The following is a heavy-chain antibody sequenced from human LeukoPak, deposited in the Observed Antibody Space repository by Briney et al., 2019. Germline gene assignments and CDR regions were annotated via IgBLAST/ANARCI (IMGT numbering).Heavy chain of an antibody. Sequence: GGSLRLSCVASGFTFSSYAMTWVRQAPGKGLEWVSTISGSGGSTYYADSVKGRFTISRDNSKNTLYLQMNSLRVEDTALYYCAKDRRLYDSSGVDYWGQGTLVTVSS. CDR2: ISGSGGST. V-gene: IGHV3-23*01. J-gene: IGHJ4*02. CDR3: AKDRRLYDSSGVDY. D-gene: IGHD3-22*01. CDR1: GFTFSSYA.